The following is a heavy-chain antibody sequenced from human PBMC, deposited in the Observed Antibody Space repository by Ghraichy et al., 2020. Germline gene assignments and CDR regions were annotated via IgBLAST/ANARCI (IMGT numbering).Heavy chain of an antibody. CDR3: YGDFRTDY. Sequence: GGSLRLSCAASGFTFSDYHMSWIRQAPGKGLEWVSYISTDGGTIFYADSVRGRFIISRDNAKNSLYLQMNSLRADDTAVYYCYGDFRTDYWGQGTLVTVSS. CDR1: GFTFSDYH. D-gene: IGHD4-17*01. V-gene: IGHV3-11*01. CDR2: ISTDGGTI. J-gene: IGHJ4*02.